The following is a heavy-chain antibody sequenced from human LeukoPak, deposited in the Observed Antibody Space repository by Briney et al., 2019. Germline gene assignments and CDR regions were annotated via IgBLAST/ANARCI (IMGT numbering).Heavy chain of an antibody. J-gene: IGHJ4*02. CDR2: INHSGST. V-gene: IGHV4-34*01. Sequence: SETLSLTCAVYGGSFSGYYWSWIRQPPGKGLEWIGEINHSGSTNYNPSLKSRVTISVDTSKNQFSLSLTSVTAADTAVYYCARGTNYNWDSWGQGILVTVSS. CDR1: GGSFSGYY. D-gene: IGHD1-20*01. CDR3: ARGTNYNWDS.